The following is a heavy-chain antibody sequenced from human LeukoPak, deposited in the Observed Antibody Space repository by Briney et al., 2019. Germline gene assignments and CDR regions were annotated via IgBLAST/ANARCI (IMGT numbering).Heavy chain of an antibody. CDR3: AKDLYYYGSGSYFDY. Sequence: PGGSLRLSCAASGFTFSSHAMSWVRQAPGKGLEWVSAISGSGGSTYYADSVKGRFTISRDNSKNTLYLQMNSLRAEDTAVYYCAKDLYYYGSGSYFDYWGQGTLVTVSS. D-gene: IGHD3-10*01. CDR1: GFTFSSHA. CDR2: ISGSGGST. V-gene: IGHV3-23*01. J-gene: IGHJ4*02.